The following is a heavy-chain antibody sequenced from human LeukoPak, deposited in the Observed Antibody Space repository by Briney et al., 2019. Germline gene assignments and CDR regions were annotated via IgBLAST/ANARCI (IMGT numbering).Heavy chain of an antibody. CDR2: IYYSGST. Sequence: PSETLSLTCTVSGDSISSSSYYWGWIRQPPGKGLEWIGSIYYSGSTNYNPSLKSRVTISVDTSKNQFSLKLSSVTAADTAVYYCARHGGWGQWLVRSDAFDIWGQGTMVTVSS. D-gene: IGHD6-19*01. V-gene: IGHV4-39*01. CDR3: ARHGGWGQWLVRSDAFDI. CDR1: GDSISSSSYY. J-gene: IGHJ3*02.